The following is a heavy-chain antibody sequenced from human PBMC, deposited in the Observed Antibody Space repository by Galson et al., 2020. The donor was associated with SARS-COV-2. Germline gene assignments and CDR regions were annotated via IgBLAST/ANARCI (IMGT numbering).Heavy chain of an antibody. Sequence: ASVKVSCKASGDSFTSYDFNWVRQATGQGLEWMGWMDPNTGIAAYAQNFQGRVTMTRNTSISTAYMELSSLRSEDTAVYYCARGHVAGLVHYWGQGTRVSVSS. J-gene: IGHJ4*02. CDR2: MDPNTGIA. V-gene: IGHV1-8*01. CDR1: GDSFTSYD. CDR3: ARGHVAGLVHY. D-gene: IGHD6-19*01.